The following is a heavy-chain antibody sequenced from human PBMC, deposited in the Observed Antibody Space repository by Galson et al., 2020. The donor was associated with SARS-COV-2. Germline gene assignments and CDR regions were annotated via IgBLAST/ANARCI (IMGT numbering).Heavy chain of an antibody. V-gene: IGHV3-30*18. Sequence: QSGGALRLSCAASGVTFSSDGMHWVRHAPGKGLEWVAVISYDGSNKYYADSVKGRFTISRDNSKNTLYLQMNSLRAEDTAVYYCAKDHGDYGGMDVWGQGTTVTVSS. CDR3: AKDHGDYGGMDV. CDR2: ISYDGSNK. J-gene: IGHJ6*02. D-gene: IGHD4-17*01. CDR1: GVTFSSDG.